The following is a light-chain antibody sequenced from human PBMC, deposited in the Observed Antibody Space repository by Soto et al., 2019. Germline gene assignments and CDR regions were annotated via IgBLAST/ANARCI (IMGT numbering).Light chain of an antibody. J-gene: IGKJ3*01. CDR1: QSISSH. Sequence: DIQMTQSPSSLSASVGDRVTITCRASQSISSHLNWYQQKPGKAPQLLIYEASSLQGGVPSRFSGSGSVTDFTLTISRLQADDFAIYYCQQRYSMPLTFGPG. V-gene: IGKV1-39*01. CDR3: QQRYSMPLT. CDR2: EAS.